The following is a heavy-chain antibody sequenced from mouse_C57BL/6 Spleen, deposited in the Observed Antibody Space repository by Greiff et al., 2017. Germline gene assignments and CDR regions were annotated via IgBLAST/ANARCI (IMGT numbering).Heavy chain of an antibody. CDR1: GFTFTSYW. CDR2: ISPSDSET. CDR3: ARRGDYGAAWFAY. J-gene: IGHJ3*01. V-gene: IGHV1-61*01. D-gene: IGHD2-4*01. Sequence: QVQLQQPGAELVRPGSSVKLSCQASGFTFTSYWMDWVTQRPGQGLEWIGNISPSDSETHYNQKFKDTATLTVDKSSSTAYMQRSRLTSEDSAVYYCARRGDYGAAWFAYWGQGTLVTVSA.